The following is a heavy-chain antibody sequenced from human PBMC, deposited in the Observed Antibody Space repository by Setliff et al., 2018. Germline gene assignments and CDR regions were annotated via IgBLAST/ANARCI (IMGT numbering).Heavy chain of an antibody. CDR2: IYHSGST. D-gene: IGHD4-17*01. Sequence: SETLSLTCAVSGYSISSGYYWGWIRQPPGKGLEWIGNIYHSGSTYYNPSLKSRVTISVDTSKNQFSLKLVSMTAADTAVYFCVRDRSGDYYIDVWGKGTTVTSP. CDR1: GYSISSGYY. J-gene: IGHJ6*03. V-gene: IGHV4-38-2*02. CDR3: VRDRSGDYYIDV.